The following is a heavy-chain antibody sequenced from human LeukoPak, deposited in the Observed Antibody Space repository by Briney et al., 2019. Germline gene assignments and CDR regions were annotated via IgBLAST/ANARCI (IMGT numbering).Heavy chain of an antibody. J-gene: IGHJ4*02. CDR1: GFTFSSYG. CDR3: VGDGVLTGYSTAAALDY. V-gene: IGHV3-30*19. Sequence: GGSLRLSCAASGFTFSSYGMHWVRQAPGKGLEWVAVIWYDGSNKYYADSVKGRFTISRDNSKNTLYLQMSSLRAEDTAVYYCVGDGVLTGYSTAAALDYWGQGTLVTVSS. CDR2: IWYDGSNK. D-gene: IGHD3-9*01.